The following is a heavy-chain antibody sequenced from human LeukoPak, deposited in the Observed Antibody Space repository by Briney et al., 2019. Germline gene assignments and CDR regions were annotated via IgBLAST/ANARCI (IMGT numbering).Heavy chain of an antibody. V-gene: IGHV4-39*07. CDR3: VRDPPGYSYDFDY. J-gene: IGHJ4*02. D-gene: IGHD5-18*01. CDR2: IYYDGST. Sequence: SETLSLTCTVSGDSISSRSYYWGRIRQPPGKGLEWIGSIYYDGSTFYNPSLKSRVTISIDTSKNQFSLKLSSVTAADTAVYFCVRDPPGYSYDFDYWGQGTLISVSS. CDR1: GDSISSRSYY.